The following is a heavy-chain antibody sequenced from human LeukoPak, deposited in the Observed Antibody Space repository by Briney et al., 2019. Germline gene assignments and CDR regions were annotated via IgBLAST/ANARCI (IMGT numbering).Heavy chain of an antibody. D-gene: IGHD2-15*01. Sequence: QSGGSLRLSCAASGFTFSSYWMSWVRQAPGKGLEWVANIKQDRSEKYYVDSVKGRFTISRDNAKNSLYLQMNSLRAEDTAVYYCARVLDCSGGSCYSFNWFDPWGQGTLVTVSS. CDR2: IKQDRSEK. CDR3: ARVLDCSGGSCYSFNWFDP. CDR1: GFTFSSYW. V-gene: IGHV3-7*01. J-gene: IGHJ5*02.